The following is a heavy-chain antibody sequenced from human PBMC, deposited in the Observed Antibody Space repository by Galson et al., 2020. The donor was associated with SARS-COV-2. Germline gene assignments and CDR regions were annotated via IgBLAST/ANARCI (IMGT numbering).Heavy chain of an antibody. CDR1: GFTVSSNY. Sequence: GGSLRLSCAASGFTVSSNYMSWVRQAPGKGLEWVSVIYSGGSTYYADSVKGRFTISRHNSKNTLYLQMNSLRAEDTAVYYCARVAGAPDYGDYGAADYYYYGMDVWGQGTTVTVSS. V-gene: IGHV3-53*04. CDR2: IYSGGST. J-gene: IGHJ6*02. CDR3: ARVAGAPDYGDYGAADYYYYGMDV. D-gene: IGHD4-17*01.